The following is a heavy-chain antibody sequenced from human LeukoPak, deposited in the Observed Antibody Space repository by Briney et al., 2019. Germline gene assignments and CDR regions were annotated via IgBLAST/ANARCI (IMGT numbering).Heavy chain of an antibody. V-gene: IGHV3-23*01. J-gene: IGHJ6*02. D-gene: IGHD3-10*01. CDR1: GFTFSSYA. Sequence: PGGSLRLSCAASGFTFSSYAMSWVRQAPGKGLEWVSAISGSGGSTYYADSAKGRFTISRDNSKNTLYLQMNSLRAEDTAVYYCAKDKMVRGVPFYGMDVWGQGTTVTVSS. CDR3: AKDKMVRGVPFYGMDV. CDR2: ISGSGGST.